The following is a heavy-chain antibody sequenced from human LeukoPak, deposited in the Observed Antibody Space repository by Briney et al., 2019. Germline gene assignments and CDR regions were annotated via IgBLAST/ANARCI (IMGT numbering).Heavy chain of an antibody. CDR2: ISSSSSTI. V-gene: IGHV3-48*01. Sequence: SGGSLRLSCAASGFTFSSYSMNWVRQAPGKGLEWVSYISSSSSTIYYADSVKGRFTISRDNSKNTLYLQMNSLRAEDTAVYYCAKDRRFSRTELYYFDYWGQGTLVTVSS. J-gene: IGHJ4*02. CDR3: AKDRRFSRTELYYFDY. CDR1: GFTFSSYS. D-gene: IGHD1-7*01.